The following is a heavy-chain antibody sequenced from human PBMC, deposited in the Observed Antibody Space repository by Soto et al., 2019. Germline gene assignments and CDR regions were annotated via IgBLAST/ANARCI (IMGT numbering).Heavy chain of an antibody. CDR3: ASIAAPGTTHFDF. V-gene: IGHV4-39*01. CDR1: CGSLGSLGYY. Sequence: ETLSLTCTVSCGSLGSLGYYWGWIRQSPGKGLEWIGNIYYSGNTFYNPSLKSRVTISVDTSKNQIYLHLSAVTAADTAIFYCASIAAPGTTHFDFWGQGTLVTVSS. CDR2: IYYSGNT. D-gene: IGHD6-13*01. J-gene: IGHJ4*02.